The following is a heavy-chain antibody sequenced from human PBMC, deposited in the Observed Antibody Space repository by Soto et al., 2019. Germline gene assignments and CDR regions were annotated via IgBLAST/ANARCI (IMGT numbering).Heavy chain of an antibody. Sequence: QVQLVQSGAEVKKPGASVKVSCKASGYTFTNSDINWVRQAPGQGLEWMGWMNPDSGHAAYAQKFQGRVTLTTITSTSPVYMEMRSLGSQETAEYYCAKRVQWSGGICYSGLDNWGQGTLVTVSS. J-gene: IGHJ4*02. V-gene: IGHV1-8*01. CDR1: GYTFTNSD. CDR3: AKRVQWSGGICYSGLDN. D-gene: IGHD2-15*01. CDR2: MNPDSGHA.